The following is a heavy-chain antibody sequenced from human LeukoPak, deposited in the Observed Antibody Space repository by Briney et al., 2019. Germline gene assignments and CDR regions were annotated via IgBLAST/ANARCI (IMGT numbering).Heavy chain of an antibody. V-gene: IGHV3-23*01. CDR3: AKASIERWLARRNFDY. CDR1: GFSFITDW. D-gene: IGHD6-19*01. CDR2: ISGIGGST. Sequence: PGAPLRLSWVAFGFSFITDWMSSVRPAPGKGLEWVSAISGIGGSTYSAHSGKGRFTISRDHSKNTQYLQMNSLRGNDADVYYYAKASIERWLARRNFDYWGQGTLVTVSS. J-gene: IGHJ4*02.